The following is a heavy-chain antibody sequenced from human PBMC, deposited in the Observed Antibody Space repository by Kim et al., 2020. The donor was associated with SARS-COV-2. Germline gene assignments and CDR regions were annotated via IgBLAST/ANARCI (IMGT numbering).Heavy chain of an antibody. V-gene: IGHV3-33*01. CDR1: GFTFSSYG. D-gene: IGHD2-21*02. CDR3: ARGGRGVVTPPPLLI. Sequence: GGSLRLSCAASGFTFSSYGMHWVRQAPGKGLEWVAVVWSDGSNISYPDSVKGRFTISRDNSKNTLYLQVKSLRAEDTAIYYCARGGRGVVTPPPLLIWGQGTMVTVNS. CDR2: VWSDGSNI. J-gene: IGHJ3*02.